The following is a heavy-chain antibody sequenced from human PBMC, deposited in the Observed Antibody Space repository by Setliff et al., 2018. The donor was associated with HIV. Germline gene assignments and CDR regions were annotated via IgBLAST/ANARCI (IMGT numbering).Heavy chain of an antibody. CDR1: GYTFTSYA. J-gene: IGHJ6*03. CDR3: ARRTYDSSGYPPAGYYYYMDV. V-gene: IGHV7-4-1*02. D-gene: IGHD3-22*01. Sequence: GASVKVSCKASGYTFTSYAMNWVRQAPGQGLEWMGWINTNTGNPTYAQGFTGRFVFSLDTSVSTAYLQISSLKAEDTAVYHCARRTYDSSGYPPAGYYYYMDVWGKGTTVTVSS. CDR2: INTNTGNP.